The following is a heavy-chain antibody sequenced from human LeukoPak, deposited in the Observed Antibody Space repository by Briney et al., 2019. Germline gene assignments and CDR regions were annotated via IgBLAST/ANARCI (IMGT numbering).Heavy chain of an antibody. CDR3: ARDPLYSSGWYAFDY. Sequence: GGSLRLSCAASGFTFSSYGMNWVRQAPGKRLEWVSSISSSSSYIYYADSVKGRFTISRDNAKNSLYLQMNSLRAEDTAVYYCARDPLYSSGWYAFDYWGQGTLVTVSS. CDR1: GFTFSSYG. V-gene: IGHV3-21*01. CDR2: ISSSSSYI. J-gene: IGHJ4*02. D-gene: IGHD6-19*01.